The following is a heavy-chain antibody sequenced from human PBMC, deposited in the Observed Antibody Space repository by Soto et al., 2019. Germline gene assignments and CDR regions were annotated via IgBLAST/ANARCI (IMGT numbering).Heavy chain of an antibody. CDR3: ARQVVVGATLSYFDY. CDR1: GFPFSNYW. CDR2: LRNDGSNT. J-gene: IGHJ4*02. V-gene: IGHV3-33*08. Sequence: GGSLRLSCAASGFPFSNYWMHWVRKAPGKGLEWVAGLRNDGSNTTYADSVKGRFTISRDNSKNTLYLQMNSLRAEDTAVYYCARQVVVGATLSYFDYWGQGTLVTVSS. D-gene: IGHD1-26*01.